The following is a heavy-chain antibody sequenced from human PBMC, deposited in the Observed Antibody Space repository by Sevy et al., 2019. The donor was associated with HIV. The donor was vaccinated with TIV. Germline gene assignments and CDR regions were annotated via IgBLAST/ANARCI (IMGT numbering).Heavy chain of an antibody. Sequence: SDTLSLTCTVSGGSISSYYWSWIRQPPGKGLEWIGYIYYSGSTNYNPSLKSRVTISVDTSKNQFSLKLSSVTAADTAVYYCARGDLGDYSFDYWGQGTLVTVSS. V-gene: IGHV4-59*07. D-gene: IGHD2-21*01. CDR2: IYYSGST. J-gene: IGHJ4*02. CDR1: GGSISSYY. CDR3: ARGDLGDYSFDY.